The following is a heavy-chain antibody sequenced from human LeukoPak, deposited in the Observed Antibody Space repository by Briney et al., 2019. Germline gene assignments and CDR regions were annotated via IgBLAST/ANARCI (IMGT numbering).Heavy chain of an antibody. V-gene: IGHV1-46*01. D-gene: IGHD3-22*01. Sequence: ASVKASCKASGGTFSSYAISWVRQAPGQGLEWMGIINPSGGSTSYAQKFQGRVTMTRDMSTSTVYMELSSLRSEDTAVYYCAREMNYYDSSGYIAFDIWGQGTMVTVSS. CDR1: GGTFSSYA. CDR2: INPSGGST. CDR3: AREMNYYDSSGYIAFDI. J-gene: IGHJ3*02.